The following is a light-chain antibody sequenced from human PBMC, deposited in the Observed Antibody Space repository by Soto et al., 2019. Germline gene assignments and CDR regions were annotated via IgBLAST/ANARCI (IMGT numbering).Light chain of an antibody. CDR2: DAT. V-gene: IGKV1D-13*01. CDR1: QGISSA. J-gene: IGKJ4*01. CDR3: QQFKNYPRT. Sequence: AIQLTQSPSSLSASVGDRVTITCRASQGISSALVWYQQKPGKAPKLLIYDATSSESGVPSRFSGSGSGTDFTLDISSLQPEDFATYYCQQFKNYPRTFGGGTKVEIK.